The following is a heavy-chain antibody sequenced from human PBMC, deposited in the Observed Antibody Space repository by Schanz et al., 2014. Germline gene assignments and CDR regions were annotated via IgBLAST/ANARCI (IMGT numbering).Heavy chain of an antibody. D-gene: IGHD3-10*01. CDR2: INTGGDST. CDR3: AKYRGYYRVSGSYRELEY. Sequence: EVKLLESGGTLVRPGGSLRLSCAASGFTFSTYAMAWVRQAPGKGLEWVSSINTGGDSTYYADSVKGRFTISRDNSRDTVYLQMNSLRADDTAMYYCAKYRGYYRVSGSYRELEYWGQGTLVTVSS. CDR1: GFTFSTYA. V-gene: IGHV3-23*01. J-gene: IGHJ4*02.